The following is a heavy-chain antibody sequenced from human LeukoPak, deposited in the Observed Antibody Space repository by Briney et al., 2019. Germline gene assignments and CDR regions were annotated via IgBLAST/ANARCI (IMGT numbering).Heavy chain of an antibody. V-gene: IGHV3-23*01. CDR2: ISDSGVST. CDR1: GFTFSNYG. CDR3: ASSSNNWYFDY. Sequence: GGSLRLSCAASGFTFSNYGMSWVRQAPGKGLDWVSGISDSGVSTYYADSVTGRFTISRDNSKNTLYLQMNTLRAEDTAVYYCASSSNNWYFDYWGQGTLVTVSS. J-gene: IGHJ4*02. D-gene: IGHD1-1*01.